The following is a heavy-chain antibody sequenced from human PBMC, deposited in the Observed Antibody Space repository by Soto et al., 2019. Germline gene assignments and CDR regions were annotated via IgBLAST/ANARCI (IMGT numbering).Heavy chain of an antibody. CDR1: GFTFSSYG. CDR2: ISYDGSNK. D-gene: IGHD1-20*01. Sequence: SLRLSCAASGFTFSSYGMHWVRQAPGKGLEWVAVISYDGSNKYYADSVKGRFTISRDNSKNTLYLQMNSLRAEDTAVYYCAKDNFRGNFDYWGQGTLVTVSS. CDR3: AKDNFRGNFDY. J-gene: IGHJ4*02. V-gene: IGHV3-30*18.